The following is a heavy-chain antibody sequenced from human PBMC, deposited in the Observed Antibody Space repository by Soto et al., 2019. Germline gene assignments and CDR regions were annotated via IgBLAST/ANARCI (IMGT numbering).Heavy chain of an antibody. CDR3: ARGIGSSWYFLSWWFDP. J-gene: IGHJ5*02. CDR1: GGSFIGYY. D-gene: IGHD6-13*01. V-gene: IGHV4-34*01. CDR2: INHSGST. Sequence: SETLSLTCAVYGGSFIGYYWSWIRQPPGKGLEWIGEINHSGSTNYNPSLKSRVTISVDTSKNQFSLKLSSVTAADTAVYYCARGIGSSWYFLSWWFDPWGQGTLVTVS.